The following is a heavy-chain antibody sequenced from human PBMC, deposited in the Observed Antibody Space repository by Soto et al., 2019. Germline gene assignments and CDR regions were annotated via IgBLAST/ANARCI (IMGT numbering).Heavy chain of an antibody. CDR2: IYYSGTT. V-gene: IGHV4-28*01. CDR1: GYSISSSNW. Sequence: PSETLSLTCAVSGYSISSSNWWGWIRQPPGKGLERIGYIYYSGTTYYNPSHKSRVTMSVNTSKNQFSQKLTSVTAADTAVYYCARSYGGNFLFDYWGQGTLVTVSS. CDR3: ARSYGGNFLFDY. D-gene: IGHD4-17*01. J-gene: IGHJ4*02.